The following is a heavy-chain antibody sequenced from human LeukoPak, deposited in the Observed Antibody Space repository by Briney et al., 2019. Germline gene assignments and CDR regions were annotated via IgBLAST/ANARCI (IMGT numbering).Heavy chain of an antibody. D-gene: IGHD3-10*01. CDR2: MNPNSGNT. J-gene: IGHJ6*03. V-gene: IGHV1-8*03. Sequence: ASVKVSCKASGYTFTSYDINWVRQATGQGLEWMGWMNPNSGNTGYAQKFQGRVTITRNTSISTAYMELSSLRSEDTAVYYCARVDSRVTMVRGPARHYYYMDVWGKGTMVTISS. CDR3: ARVDSRVTMVRGPARHYYYMDV. CDR1: GYTFTSYD.